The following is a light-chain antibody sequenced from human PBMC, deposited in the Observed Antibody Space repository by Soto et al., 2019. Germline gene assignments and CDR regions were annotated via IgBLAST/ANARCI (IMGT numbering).Light chain of an antibody. CDR3: QQRSNWPLT. V-gene: IGKV3-11*01. CDR2: DAS. J-gene: IGKJ4*01. Sequence: IVLTQSPSTLSLSPGERATLSCRASQSVSSYLAWYQQKPGQAPRLLIYDASNRATGIPARFSGSGSGTDFTLTISSLEPEDFAVYCCQQRSNWPLTFGGGTKVDIK. CDR1: QSVSSY.